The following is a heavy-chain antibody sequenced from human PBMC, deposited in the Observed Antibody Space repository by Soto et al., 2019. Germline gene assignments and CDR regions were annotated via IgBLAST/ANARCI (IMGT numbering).Heavy chain of an antibody. V-gene: IGHV1-46*01. CDR1: GYTFTSYY. CDR2: INPSGGST. J-gene: IGHJ6*02. CDR3: ARDRLNCSGGSCYTATVGSYYYYGMDV. Sequence: ASVKVSCKASGYTFTSYYMHWVRQAPGQGLEWMGIINPSGGSTSYAQKFQGRVTMTRDTSTSTVYMELSSLRSEDTAVYYCARDRLNCSGGSCYTATVGSYYYYGMDVWGQGTTVTV. D-gene: IGHD2-15*01.